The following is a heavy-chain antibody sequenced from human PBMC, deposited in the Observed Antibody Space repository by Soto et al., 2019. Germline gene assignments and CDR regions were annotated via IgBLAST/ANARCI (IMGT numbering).Heavy chain of an antibody. CDR2: IYSGGST. V-gene: IGHV3-66*02. CDR3: AREGITTYPYFDY. J-gene: IGHJ4*02. D-gene: IGHD3-16*01. Sequence: GGSLRLSCAASGFTVSSNYMSWVRQAPGKGLEWVSVIYSGGSTYYAYSVKGRFTISRDNSKNTLYLQMNSLRAEDTAVYYCAREGITTYPYFDYWGQGTLVTVSS. CDR1: GFTVSSNY.